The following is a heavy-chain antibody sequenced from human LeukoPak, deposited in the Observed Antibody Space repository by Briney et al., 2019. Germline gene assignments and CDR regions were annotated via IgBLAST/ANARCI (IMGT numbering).Heavy chain of an antibody. Sequence: PGESLRLSCAASGVTLRNYGLSWVRQAPGKGLEWVSAISGSGGSTYYADSVKGRFTISRDNSKNTLYLQMNSLRAEDTAVYYCAKAEVLLGYFDYWGQGTLVTVSS. V-gene: IGHV3-23*01. J-gene: IGHJ4*02. D-gene: IGHD3-10*01. CDR1: GVTLRNYG. CDR2: ISGSGGST. CDR3: AKAEVLLGYFDY.